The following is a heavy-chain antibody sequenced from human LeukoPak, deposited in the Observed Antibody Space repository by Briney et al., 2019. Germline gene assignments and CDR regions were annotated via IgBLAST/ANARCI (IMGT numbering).Heavy chain of an antibody. CDR1: GFTFSSYG. V-gene: IGHV3-74*01. J-gene: IGHJ4*02. CDR3: ARTVSGYFDH. Sequence: GRSLRLSCAASGFTFSSYGMHWVRQAPGKGLVWVSPINSDGSSTAYADSVKGRFTISRDNAKNALYLQMNSLRVEDTAVYYCARTVSGYFDHWGQGVLVTVSS. CDR2: INSDGSST. D-gene: IGHD5/OR15-5a*01.